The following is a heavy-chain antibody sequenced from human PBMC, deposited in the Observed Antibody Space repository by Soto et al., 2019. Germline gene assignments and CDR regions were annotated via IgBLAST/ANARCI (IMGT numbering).Heavy chain of an antibody. D-gene: IGHD6-13*01. Sequence: GGSLRLSCAASGFTFSSYAMNWVRQAPGKGLHWVSAISGSGDVTYYADSVKGRFTISRDNSKNTLYLQMNSLRAEDTAVYYCAKAPGSDWYRGFDPWGQGTLVTVSS. CDR3: AKAPGSDWYRGFDP. V-gene: IGHV3-23*01. J-gene: IGHJ5*02. CDR2: ISGSGDVT. CDR1: GFTFSSYA.